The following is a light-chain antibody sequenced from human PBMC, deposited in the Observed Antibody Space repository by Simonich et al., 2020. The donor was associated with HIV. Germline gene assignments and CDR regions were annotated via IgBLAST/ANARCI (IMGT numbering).Light chain of an antibody. CDR2: WAS. J-gene: IGKJ4*01. Sequence: DIVMTQSPDSLAVSLGERATINCKSSQSILYSSNNKNYLAWYQQRPGQPPRLLIYWASPRASVVPDRFSGSGSGTDFTLSISSLQAEDVAVYYCQQYYGTPLTFGGGTRVEIK. CDR3: QQYYGTPLT. CDR1: QSILYSSNNKNY. V-gene: IGKV4-1*01.